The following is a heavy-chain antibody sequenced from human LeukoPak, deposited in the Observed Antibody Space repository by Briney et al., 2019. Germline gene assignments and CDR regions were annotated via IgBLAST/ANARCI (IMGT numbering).Heavy chain of an antibody. CDR1: GYTFTGYY. CDR3: ARDRGAASYYGSGSYFAFDI. Sequence: GASVKVSCKASGYTFTGYYMHWVRQAPGQGLEWMGWINPNSGGTNYAQKLQGRVTMTRDTSISTAYMELSRLRSDDTAVYHCARDRGAASYYGSGSYFAFDIWGQGTMVTVSS. V-gene: IGHV1-2*02. CDR2: INPNSGGT. D-gene: IGHD3-10*01. J-gene: IGHJ3*02.